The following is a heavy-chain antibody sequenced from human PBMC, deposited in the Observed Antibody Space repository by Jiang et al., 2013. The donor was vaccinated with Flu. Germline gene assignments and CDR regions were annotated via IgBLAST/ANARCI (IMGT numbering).Heavy chain of an antibody. CDR1: GFTSSSFGFSDYA. CDR2: ISFDGSNK. D-gene: IGHD2-21*01. J-gene: IGHJ4*02. V-gene: IGHV3-30*18. Sequence: VQLVESGGGVVQPGRSLRLTCAASGFTSSSFGFSDYAMHWVRQAPGKGLEWVAVISFDGSNKYYADSVKGRFTISRDNSKNTLHLQMNSLRTEDTAVYYCAKDLTVFCGGDCQVFDYVGPREPWSPSP. CDR3: AKDLTVFCGGDCQVFDY.